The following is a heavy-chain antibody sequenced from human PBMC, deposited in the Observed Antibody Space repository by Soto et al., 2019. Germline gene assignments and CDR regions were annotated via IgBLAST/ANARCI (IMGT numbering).Heavy chain of an antibody. CDR2: FDPSGVAT. V-gene: IGHV1-46*01. CDR3: ATVTRGVFDL. Sequence: ASVKVSCKASGYTFTSYFIHWVRQAPGQGLEWMGVFDPSGVATDSAQKFQGRLTMTRDTSTSTVYMDLTSLGSDDTALYYCATVTRGVFDLWGHGTLVTVSS. J-gene: IGHJ4*01. CDR1: GYTFTSYF. D-gene: IGHD3-10*01.